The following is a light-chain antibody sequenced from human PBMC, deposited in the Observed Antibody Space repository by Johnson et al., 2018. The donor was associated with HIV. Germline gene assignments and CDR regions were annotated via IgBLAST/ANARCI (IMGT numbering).Light chain of an antibody. J-gene: IGLJ1*01. CDR2: ENN. CDR1: SSNIGNNY. V-gene: IGLV1-51*02. CDR3: GTWDSRLSAGYV. Sequence: QSVLTQPPSVSAAPGQKVTISCSGSSSNIGNNYVSWYQQLPGTAPKLLIYENNKRPSGIPDRFSGSKSGTSATLGITGLQTGDEADYYCGTWDSRLSAGYVLGTGTKVTVL.